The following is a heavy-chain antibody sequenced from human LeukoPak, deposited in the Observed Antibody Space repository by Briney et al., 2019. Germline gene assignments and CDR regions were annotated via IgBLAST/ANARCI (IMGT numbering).Heavy chain of an antibody. V-gene: IGHV3-43*01. D-gene: IGHD5-24*01. Sequence: GGSLRLSCAASGFTFDDYTMHWVRQAPGKGLEWVSLMSWDGGSTYYADSVKGRFTISRDNSKNSLYLQMNSLRTEDTALYYCAKGPMGYYYYGMDVWGQGTTVTVSS. CDR2: MSWDGGST. CDR3: AKGPMGYYYYGMDV. CDR1: GFTFDDYT. J-gene: IGHJ6*02.